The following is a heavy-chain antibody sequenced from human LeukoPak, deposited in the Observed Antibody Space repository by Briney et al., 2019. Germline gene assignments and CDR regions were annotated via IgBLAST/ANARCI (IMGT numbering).Heavy chain of an antibody. CDR1: GFTFSSYA. CDR2: ISSNGGST. D-gene: IGHD6-13*01. J-gene: IGHJ3*02. V-gene: IGHV3-64*01. Sequence: GGSLRLSCAASGFTFSSYAMHWVRQAPGKGLEYVSAISSNGGSTYYANSVKGRFTISRDNSKNTLYLQMGSLRAEDMAVYYCARESEGLAAAGTPHDAFDIWGQGTMVTVSS. CDR3: ARESEGLAAAGTPHDAFDI.